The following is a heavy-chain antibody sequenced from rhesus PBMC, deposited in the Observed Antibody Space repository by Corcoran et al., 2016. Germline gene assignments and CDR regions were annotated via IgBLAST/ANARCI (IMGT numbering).Heavy chain of an antibody. CDR1: GGSISGYYY. CDR2: IYGNSAST. V-gene: IGHV4-143*01. D-gene: IGHD3-28*01. J-gene: IGHJ4*01. Sequence: QVQLQESGPGLVKPSETLSLPCTASGGSISGYYYWSWIRQPPGKGLEWIGGIYGNSASTYYNPSLKSRVTISKDTSKNQFSLKLSSVTAADTAVYYCARGDDSGYKPVDYWGQGVLVTVSS. CDR3: ARGDDSGYKPVDY.